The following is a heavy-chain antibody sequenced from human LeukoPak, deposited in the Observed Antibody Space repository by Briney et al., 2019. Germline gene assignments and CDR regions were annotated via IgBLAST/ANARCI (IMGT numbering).Heavy chain of an antibody. J-gene: IGHJ6*02. CDR2: ISYDGSNK. Sequence: GGSLRLSCAASGFTFSSYGMHWVRQAPGKGLEWVAVISYDGSNKYYADSVKGRFTISRDNSKNTLYLQMNSLRAEDTAVYYCAKEGPALGYSNSWYEGYYGMDVWGQGTTVTVSS. V-gene: IGHV3-30*18. D-gene: IGHD6-13*01. CDR3: AKEGPALGYSNSWYEGYYGMDV. CDR1: GFTFSSYG.